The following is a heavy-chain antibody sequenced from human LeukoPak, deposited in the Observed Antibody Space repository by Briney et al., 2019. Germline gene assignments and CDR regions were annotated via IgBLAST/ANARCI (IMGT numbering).Heavy chain of an antibody. V-gene: IGHV3-7*01. CDR2: IKQDGSEK. J-gene: IGHJ4*02. CDR3: ARSYAMTTVTTVVRGSRNHAKDY. D-gene: IGHD4-17*01. Sequence: GGSLRLSCAASGFTFSSYWMSWVRQAPGKGLEWVANIKQDGSEKYYVDSVKGRFTISRDNAKNSLYLQMNSLRDEDTAVYYCARSYAMTTVTTVVRGSRNHAKDYWGQGTLVTVSS. CDR1: GFTFSSYW.